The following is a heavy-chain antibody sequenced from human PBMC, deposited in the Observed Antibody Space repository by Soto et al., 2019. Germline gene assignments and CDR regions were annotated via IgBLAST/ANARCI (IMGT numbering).Heavy chain of an antibody. CDR1: GFTFSTYW. D-gene: IGHD4-17*01. V-gene: IGHV3-74*01. Sequence: EVQLVESGGGLVQPGGSLRLSCAASGFTFSTYWMHWVRQAPGQGLVWVSRINREGSGTNYADSVKGRFTISRDNAKNTLYLQMNSLRDEDTAVYYCAREIMTTVAMDYGGQGALVTVSS. J-gene: IGHJ4*02. CDR3: AREIMTTVAMDY. CDR2: INREGSGT.